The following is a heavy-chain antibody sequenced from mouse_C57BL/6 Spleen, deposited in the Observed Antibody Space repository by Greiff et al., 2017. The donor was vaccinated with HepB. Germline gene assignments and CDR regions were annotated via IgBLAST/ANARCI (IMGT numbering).Heavy chain of an antibody. CDR1: GYTFTSYW. J-gene: IGHJ4*01. V-gene: IGHV1-53*01. CDR2: INPSNGGT. D-gene: IGHD1-1*01. CDR3: AIYYYGSSYGYYYAMDY. Sequence: QVQLQQPGTELVKPGASVKLSCKASGYTFTSYWMHWVKQRPGQGLEWIGNINPSNGGTNYNEKFKSKATLTVDKSSSTAYMQLSSLTSEDSAVYYCAIYYYGSSYGYYYAMDYWGQGTSVTASS.